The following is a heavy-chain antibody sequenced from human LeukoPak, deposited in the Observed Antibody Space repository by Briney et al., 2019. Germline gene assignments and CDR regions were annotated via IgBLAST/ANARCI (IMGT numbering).Heavy chain of an antibody. CDR2: ISGSGGST. Sequence: GGSLRLSCAASGFTFSSYAMSWVRQAPGKGLEWVSVISGSGGSTYYADSVKGRFTISRDNSKNTLYLQMNSLRGVDTAVYYCAKVRAVWELPDYWGQGTLVTVSS. V-gene: IGHV3-23*01. D-gene: IGHD1-26*01. J-gene: IGHJ4*02. CDR1: GFTFSSYA. CDR3: AKVRAVWELPDY.